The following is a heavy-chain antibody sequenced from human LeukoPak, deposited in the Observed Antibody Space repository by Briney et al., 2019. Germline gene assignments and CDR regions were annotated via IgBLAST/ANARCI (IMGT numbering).Heavy chain of an antibody. CDR3: ARVGYSSSWSPSDY. CDR1: GFTFSSYN. J-gene: IGHJ4*02. V-gene: IGHV3-21*06. Sequence: SGGSLRLSCAASGFTFSSYNMKWVRQAPGKGLEWVSSISTSSSYIYYADSVKGRFTISRDNAKNSLYLQMNSLRAEDTAVYYCARVGYSSSWSPSDYWGQGALSPSPQ. CDR2: ISTSSSYI. D-gene: IGHD6-13*01.